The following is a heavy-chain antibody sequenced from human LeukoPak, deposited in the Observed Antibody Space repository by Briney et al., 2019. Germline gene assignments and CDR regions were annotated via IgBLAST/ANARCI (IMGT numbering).Heavy chain of an antibody. CDR1: GYTFTGHY. J-gene: IGHJ4*02. CDR3: ARDNNTVMVGDY. D-gene: IGHD5-18*01. Sequence: ASVKVSREASGYTFTGHYMHWVRQAPGQGLEWMGWINPNSGGTNYAQNFHGRVTMTRDTSISSAYMELSSLRSDDTAVYYCARDNNTVMVGDYWGRGTVRRVSS. V-gene: IGHV1-2*02. CDR2: INPNSGGT.